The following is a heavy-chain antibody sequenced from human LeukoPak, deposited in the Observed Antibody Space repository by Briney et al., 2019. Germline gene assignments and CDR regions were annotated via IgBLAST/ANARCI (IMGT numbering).Heavy chain of an antibody. D-gene: IGHD6-13*01. CDR3: ALTRSSWYLYFDY. V-gene: IGHV1-2*06. Sequence: ASVKVSCKASGYIFTDYYMHWVRQAPGQELGWMGRINPNSGGTNYAQKFQGRVTMTRDTSISTAYMELSRLRSDDTAVYYCALTRSSWYLYFDYWGQGTLVTVSS. CDR2: INPNSGGT. CDR1: GYIFTDYY. J-gene: IGHJ4*02.